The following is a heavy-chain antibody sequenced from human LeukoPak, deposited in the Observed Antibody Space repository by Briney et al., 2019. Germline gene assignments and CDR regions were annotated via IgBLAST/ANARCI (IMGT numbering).Heavy chain of an antibody. CDR2: INPNSGGT. CDR1: GYTFTVYY. Sequence: ASVKVSCXASGYTFTVYYMHWVRQAHGQGLEWMAWINPNSGGTDYAQNFQGRVTMTRDTSISTAYMELIRLRPDDTAVYYCARLYYYDNSGYKYNWFDPWGQGTLVTVSS. J-gene: IGHJ5*02. V-gene: IGHV1-2*02. D-gene: IGHD3-22*01. CDR3: ARLYYYDNSGYKYNWFDP.